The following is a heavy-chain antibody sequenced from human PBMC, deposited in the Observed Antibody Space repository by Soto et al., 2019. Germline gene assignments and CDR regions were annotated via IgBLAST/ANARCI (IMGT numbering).Heavy chain of an antibody. CDR2: IKSKNGGVTT. J-gene: IGHJ4*02. V-gene: IGHV3-15*07. CDR3: TTDFSSGWFFDY. D-gene: IGHD6-19*01. Sequence: GESLKISCAASAFTFSNAWMNWIRQAPGKGLEWVGRIKSKNGGVTTDYAAPVKDRFIISRDDSKNKLYLQMISLKTEDTAVYYCTTDFSSGWFFDYWGQGTLVTVSS. CDR1: AFTFSNAW.